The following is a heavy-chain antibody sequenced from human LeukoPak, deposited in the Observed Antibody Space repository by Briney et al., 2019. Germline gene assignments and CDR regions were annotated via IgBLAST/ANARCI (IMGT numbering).Heavy chain of an antibody. Sequence: VKVSCKASGGTFSSYAISWVRQAPGQGLEWMGGIIPIFGTANYAQKFQGRVTITADESTSTAYMELSSLRSEDTAVYYCARYVGGGVMRSYYGRDVGAKGPTAPFS. CDR1: GGTFSSYA. CDR3: ARYVGGGVMRSYYGRDV. V-gene: IGHV1-69*13. J-gene: IGHJ6*04. CDR2: IIPIFGTA. D-gene: IGHD2-8*02.